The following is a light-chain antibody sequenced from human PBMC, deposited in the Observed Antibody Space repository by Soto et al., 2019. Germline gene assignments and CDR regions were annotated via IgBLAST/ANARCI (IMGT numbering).Light chain of an antibody. V-gene: IGLV2-14*03. CDR2: YVD. J-gene: IGLJ1*01. CDR1: SRDVGAYDY. Sequence: ALTQPASVSWSPGQSITISCTGTSRDVGAYDYVSWYLQYPDKAPQLLIYYVDHRPSGVSSRFSGSKSGNTASLTISGLQAEDEGDYYCCSYADGSIYFFGTGTKVTVL. CDR3: CSYADGSIYF.